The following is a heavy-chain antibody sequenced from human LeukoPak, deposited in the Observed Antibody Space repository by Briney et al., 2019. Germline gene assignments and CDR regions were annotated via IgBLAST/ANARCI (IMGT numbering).Heavy chain of an antibody. Sequence: SETLSLTCTVSGDSISSSNCYWGWIRQPPGKGLEWIGSIYFSGGTYYNASLKSRVTISVDTSKNQFSLKLSSVTAADTAVYYCASLYYGSGSYVNWFDPWGQGTLVTASS. CDR2: IYFSGGT. J-gene: IGHJ5*02. CDR3: ASLYYGSGSYVNWFDP. CDR1: GDSISSSNCY. D-gene: IGHD3-10*01. V-gene: IGHV4-39*01.